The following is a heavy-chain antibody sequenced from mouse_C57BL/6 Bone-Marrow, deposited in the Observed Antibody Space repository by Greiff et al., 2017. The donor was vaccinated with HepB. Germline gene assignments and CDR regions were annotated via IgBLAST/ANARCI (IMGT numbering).Heavy chain of an antibody. V-gene: IGHV1-4*01. CDR3: ATVVPYAMDY. Sequence: QVQLKQSGAELARPGASVKMSCKASGYTFTSYTMHWVKQRPGQGLEWIGYINPSSGYTKYNQKFKDKATLTADKSSSTAYMQLSSLTSEDSAVYYCATVVPYAMDYWGQGTSVTVSS. CDR2: INPSSGYT. J-gene: IGHJ4*01. CDR1: GYTFTSYT. D-gene: IGHD1-1*01.